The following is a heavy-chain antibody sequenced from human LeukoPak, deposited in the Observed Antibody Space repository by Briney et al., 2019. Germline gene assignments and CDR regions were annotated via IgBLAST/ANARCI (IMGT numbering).Heavy chain of an antibody. CDR2: IKANSGGT. Sequence: ASVKVSCKTSGYTFTGQYLHWVRQAPGQGLEWMGWIKANSGGTKSAQKFQGRVIMTRDTSISTAYMELRSLSSDDTAVYYCARGRQLHLGELFPFAEFFQPWGQGTLVTVFS. CDR1: GYTFTGQY. V-gene: IGHV1-2*02. J-gene: IGHJ1*01. CDR3: ARGRQLHLGELFPFAEFFQP. D-gene: IGHD3-16*01.